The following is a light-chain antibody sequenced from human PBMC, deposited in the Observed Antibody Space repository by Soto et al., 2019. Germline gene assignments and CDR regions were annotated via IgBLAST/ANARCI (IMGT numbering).Light chain of an antibody. J-gene: IGLJ1*01. CDR1: SSNIGGNS. CDR3: GSWDSSLSAYV. CDR2: DDD. Sequence: QSVMTQPPSVSAAPGQRVTISCSGSSSNIGGNSVSWYQQLPGTAPKLLIYDDDKRPSGIPYRFSGSKSGTSATLGITGFQTGDEADYYCGSWDSSLSAYVFGTGTKLTVL. V-gene: IGLV1-51*01.